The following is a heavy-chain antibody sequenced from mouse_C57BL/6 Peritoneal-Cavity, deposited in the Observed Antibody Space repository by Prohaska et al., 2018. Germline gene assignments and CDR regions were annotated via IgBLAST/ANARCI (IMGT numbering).Heavy chain of an antibody. Sequence: EVQLLETGGGLVQPGGSRGLSCEGSGFTFSGFWMSWVRQTPGKTLEWNGDIKSDGSAINYAPSIKDRFTIFRDNDKSTLYLQMSNVRSEDTATYFCMRYGNYWYFDVWGTGTTVTVSS. V-gene: IGHV11-2*01. CDR1: GFTFSGFW. D-gene: IGHD2-1*01. CDR3: MRYGNYWYFDV. J-gene: IGHJ1*03. CDR2: IKSDGSAI.